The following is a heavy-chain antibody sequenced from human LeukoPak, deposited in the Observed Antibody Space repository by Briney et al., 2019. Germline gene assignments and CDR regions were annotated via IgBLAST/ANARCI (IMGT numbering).Heavy chain of an antibody. J-gene: IGHJ5*02. CDR2: IYHSGST. CDR3: ARGAGSQTLDP. CDR1: GGSMSSYY. V-gene: IGHV4-59*01. Sequence: SETLSLTCSVSGGSMSSYYWSWIRQSPGKGLEWIGYIYHSGSTDYNSSLKSRVTISEDTSKKQFSLKVSSVTAADTAVYYCARGAGSQTLDPWGQGTLVTVSS. D-gene: IGHD6-13*01.